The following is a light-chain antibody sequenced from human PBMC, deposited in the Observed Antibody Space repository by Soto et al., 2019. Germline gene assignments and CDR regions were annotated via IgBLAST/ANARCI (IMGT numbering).Light chain of an antibody. CDR3: QQYYSTPPT. J-gene: IGKJ4*01. Sequence: DIVMTQSPDSLAVSLGERATINCKSSQSVLYSSNNKNYLAWYQQKPGQPPKLLIYWASTRESGVPDRFSGSGSGTDFTLTSSSLQAEDVAFYYCQQYYSTPPTFGGGTKVEIK. CDR1: QSVLYSSNNKNY. CDR2: WAS. V-gene: IGKV4-1*01.